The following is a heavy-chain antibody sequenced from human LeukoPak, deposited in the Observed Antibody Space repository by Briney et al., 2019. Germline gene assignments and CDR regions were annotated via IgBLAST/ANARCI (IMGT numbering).Heavy chain of an antibody. CDR2: INHSGST. CDR1: GGSFSGYY. D-gene: IGHD2-2*01. V-gene: IGHV4-34*01. J-gene: IGHJ5*02. CDR3: AGGPGYCSSTSCYDFFLGWFDP. Sequence: SETLSLTCAVYGGSFSGYYWSWIRQPPGKGLEWIGEINHSGSTNYNPSLKSRVTISVDTSKNQFSLKLSSVTAADTAVYYCAGGPGYCSSTSCYDFFLGWFDPWGQGTLVTVSS.